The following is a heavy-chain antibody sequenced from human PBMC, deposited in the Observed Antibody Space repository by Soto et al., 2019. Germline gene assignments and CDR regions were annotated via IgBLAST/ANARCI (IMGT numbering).Heavy chain of an antibody. D-gene: IGHD6-13*01. CDR2: ISAYNGNT. Sequence: GASVKVSCKSPCCTFTSYGISLFRHSTGRWLEWILWISAYNGNTNYAQKLQGRVTMTTDTSTSTAYMELRSLRSDDTAVYYCARPYPYSSRRLAAEDYYYMEVWGKGTTVTVSS. J-gene: IGHJ6*03. CDR1: CCTFTSYG. CDR3: ARPYPYSSRRLAAEDYYYMEV. V-gene: IGHV1-18*01.